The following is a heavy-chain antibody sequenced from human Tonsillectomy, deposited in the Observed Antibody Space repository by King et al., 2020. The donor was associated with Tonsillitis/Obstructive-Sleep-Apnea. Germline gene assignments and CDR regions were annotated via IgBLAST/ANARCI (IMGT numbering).Heavy chain of an antibody. CDR2: IWYDGSNK. D-gene: IGHD3-3*01. CDR3: ARVTGPYDPHGYFDL. V-gene: IGHV3-33*01. Sequence: VQLVESGGGVVQPGRSLRLSCAASGFTFSSYGMHWVRQAPGKGLEWVAVIWYDGSNKYYADSVKGRFTISRDNSKNTLYLQMNSLRAEGTAVYYCARVTGPYDPHGYFDLLGRGTLVTVSS. CDR1: GFTFSSYG. J-gene: IGHJ2*01.